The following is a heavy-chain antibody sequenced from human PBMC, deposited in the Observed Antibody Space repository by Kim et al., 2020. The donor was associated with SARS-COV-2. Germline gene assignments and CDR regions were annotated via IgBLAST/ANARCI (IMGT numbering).Heavy chain of an antibody. J-gene: IGHJ5*02. D-gene: IGHD2-2*01. CDR3: AKDSSSTSLYWFDP. V-gene: IGHV3-9*01. Sequence: AASVKGRFTISRDSAKNSLYLQMNSLRAEDTALYYCAKDSSSTSLYWFDPWGQGTLVTVSS.